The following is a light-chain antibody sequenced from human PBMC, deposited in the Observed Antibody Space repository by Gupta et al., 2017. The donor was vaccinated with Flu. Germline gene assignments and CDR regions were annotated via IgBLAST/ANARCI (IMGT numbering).Light chain of an antibody. CDR1: QGISNW. CDR3: QQVTTFPLT. J-gene: IGKJ1*01. CDR2: SAS. Sequence: DIQMTQSLSSVSASVGDRVSIACRASQGISNWLAWYQQKPGKAPNLLIYSASTLRSGVPSRFSGSGSGTDFTLTISSLQPEDFATYYCQQVTTFPLTFGQGTKVEIK. V-gene: IGKV1-12*01.